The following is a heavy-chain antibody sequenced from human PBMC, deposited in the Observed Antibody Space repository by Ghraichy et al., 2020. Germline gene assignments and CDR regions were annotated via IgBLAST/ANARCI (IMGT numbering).Heavy chain of an antibody. Sequence: SETLSLTCTVSGYSISSGYYWGWIRQPPGKGLEWIGSIYHSGSTYYNPSLKSRVTVSVDTSKNQFSLKLSSVTAADTAVYYCARADYGGNNYYYYYMDVWGKGTTVTVSS. CDR2: IYHSGST. CDR1: GYSISSGYY. V-gene: IGHV4-38-2*02. D-gene: IGHD4-23*01. J-gene: IGHJ6*03. CDR3: ARADYGGNNYYYYYMDV.